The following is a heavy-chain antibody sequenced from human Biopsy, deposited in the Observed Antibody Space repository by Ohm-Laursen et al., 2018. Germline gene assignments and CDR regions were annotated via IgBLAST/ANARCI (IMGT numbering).Heavy chain of an antibody. CDR2: ISSSGSTI. J-gene: IGHJ3*02. D-gene: IGHD6-13*01. Sequence: SLRLSCAASGFTFSSYEMNWVRQAPGKGLEWVSYISSSGSTIYYADSVRGRFTMSRDNSKNTLYLQMNSLKAEDTAVYYCAKDQLGSTWSNDAFDMWGQGTVVTVSS. V-gene: IGHV3-48*03. CDR1: GFTFSSYE. CDR3: AKDQLGSTWSNDAFDM.